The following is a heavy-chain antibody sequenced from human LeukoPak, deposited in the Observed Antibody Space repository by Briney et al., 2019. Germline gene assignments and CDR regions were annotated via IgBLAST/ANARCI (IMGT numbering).Heavy chain of an antibody. CDR2: IYHSGST. V-gene: IGHV4-38-2*02. D-gene: IGHD1-1*01. Sequence: SETLSLTCAVSGYSISSGYYWGWIWQPPGKGLEWIGSIYHSGSTYYNPSLKSRVTISVDTSKNQFSLKLSSVTAADTAVYYCARESTTGTTVGYYGMDVWGKGTTVTVSS. J-gene: IGHJ6*04. CDR1: GYSISSGYY. CDR3: ARESTTGTTVGYYGMDV.